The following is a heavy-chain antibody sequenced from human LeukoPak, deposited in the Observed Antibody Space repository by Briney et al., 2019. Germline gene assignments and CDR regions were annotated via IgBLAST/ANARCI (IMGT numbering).Heavy chain of an antibody. CDR2: ISYDGSNK. CDR1: GFTFSSYA. CDR3: VGSFTFGGVIHSGGFDY. J-gene: IGHJ4*02. V-gene: IGHV3-30*14. Sequence: GRSLRLSCAASGFTFSSYAMHWVRQAPGKGLEWVAVISYDGSNKYYADSVKGRFTISRDNSKNTLYLQMSSLRAEDTAVYYCVGSFTFGGVIHSGGFDYWGQGTLVTVSS. D-gene: IGHD3-16*02.